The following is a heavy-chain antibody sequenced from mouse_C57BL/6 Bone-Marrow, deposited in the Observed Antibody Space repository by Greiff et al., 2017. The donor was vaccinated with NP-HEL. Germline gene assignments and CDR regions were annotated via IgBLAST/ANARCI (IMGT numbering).Heavy chain of an antibody. CDR1: GFNIKDDY. CDR2: IDPENGDT. J-gene: IGHJ2*01. Sequence: EVKLMESGAELVRPGASVKLSCTASGFNIKDDYMHWVKQRPEQGLEWIGWIDPENGDTEYASKFQGKATITADTSSNTAYLQLSSLTSEDTAVYYCTTSDSSFFDYWGQGTTLTVSS. CDR3: TTSDSSFFDY. D-gene: IGHD1-1*01. V-gene: IGHV14-4*01.